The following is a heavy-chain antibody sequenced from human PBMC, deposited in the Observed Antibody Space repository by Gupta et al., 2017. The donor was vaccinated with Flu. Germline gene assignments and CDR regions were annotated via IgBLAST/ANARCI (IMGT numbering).Heavy chain of an antibody. CDR3: ERSRRQDGKGAVDS. Sequence: VSGAYITSYDGEWIRQSPGEGLEWSGYSYYTGNTNYNPYLKSRVTRSVDTSKNQCALILTAVTAADTAVYYCERSRRQDGKGAVDSGGKGTMVSVSS. CDR1: GAYITSYD. J-gene: IGHJ3*02. V-gene: IGHV4-59*01. CDR2: SYYTGNT. D-gene: IGHD1-26*01.